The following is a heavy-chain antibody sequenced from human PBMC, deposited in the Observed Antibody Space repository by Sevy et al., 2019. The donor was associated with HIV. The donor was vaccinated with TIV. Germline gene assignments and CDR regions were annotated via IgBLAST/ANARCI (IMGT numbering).Heavy chain of an antibody. J-gene: IGHJ6*02. CDR2: MNPNSGNT. V-gene: IGHV1-8*01. CDR1: GYTFTSYD. D-gene: IGHD3-22*01. Sequence: PGASVKVSCKASGYTFTSYDINWVRQATGQGLEWMGWMNPNSGNTGYAQKFQGRVTMTRNTSISTAYMELSSLRSEDTAVYYCARVLGVIYYDSSGYYSADYGMDVWGQVTTVTVSS. CDR3: ARVLGVIYYDSSGYYSADYGMDV.